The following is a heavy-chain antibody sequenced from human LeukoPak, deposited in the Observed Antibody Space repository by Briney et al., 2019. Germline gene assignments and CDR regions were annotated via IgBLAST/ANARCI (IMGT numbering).Heavy chain of an antibody. V-gene: IGHV3-23*01. D-gene: IGHD3-10*01. CDR1: GFTFSSYA. Sequence: PGGSLRLSCAASGFTFSSYAMSWVRQAPGKGLEWVSAISGSGGSTYYADSVKGRFTISRDNSKNTLYLQMNSLRAEDTAVYYCAKKALYGSGSYLINFDYWGQGTLVTVSS. J-gene: IGHJ4*02. CDR2: ISGSGGST. CDR3: AKKALYGSGSYLINFDY.